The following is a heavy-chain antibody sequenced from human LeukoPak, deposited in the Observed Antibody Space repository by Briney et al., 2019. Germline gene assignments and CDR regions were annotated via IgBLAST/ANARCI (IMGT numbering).Heavy chain of an antibody. J-gene: IGHJ4*02. D-gene: IGHD3-22*01. Sequence: SETLSLTCTVSGGSISSYYWSWIRQPAGKGLEWIGRIYTSGSTNYNPSLKSRVTMSVDTSENQFSLKLSSVTAADTAVYYCARVGVTIVDFDYWGQGTLVTVSS. V-gene: IGHV4-4*07. CDR3: ARVGVTIVDFDY. CDR2: IYTSGST. CDR1: GGSISSYY.